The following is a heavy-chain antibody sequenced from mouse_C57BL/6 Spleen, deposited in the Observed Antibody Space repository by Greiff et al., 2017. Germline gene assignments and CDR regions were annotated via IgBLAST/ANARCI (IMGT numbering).Heavy chain of an antibody. J-gene: IGHJ4*01. Sequence: VQLKQSGPELVKPGASVKIPCKASGYTFTDYNMDWVKQSHGKSLEWIGDINPNNGGTIYNQKFKGKATLTVDKSSSTAYMELRSLTSEDTAVYYCARRGIYYGNYGAMDYWGQGTSVTVSS. V-gene: IGHV1-18*01. CDR1: GYTFTDYN. CDR2: INPNNGGT. D-gene: IGHD2-1*01. CDR3: ARRGIYYGNYGAMDY.